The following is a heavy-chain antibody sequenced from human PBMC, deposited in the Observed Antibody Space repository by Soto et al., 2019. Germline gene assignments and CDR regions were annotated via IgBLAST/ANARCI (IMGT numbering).Heavy chain of an antibody. CDR2: ILHSRNT. V-gene: IGHV4-39*01. J-gene: IGHJ4*02. CDR1: GGAITRNNHY. Sequence: QLQLQESGPGLVKPSETLSLTCTVSGGAITRNNHYWGWIRQSPGKGLEWIGNILHSRNTNYKPSLKSRVTMSVETSKNQFSLKMNSVTAADTAVYYCARLGSSGWYQGSYFDYWGQGTLVTVSS. CDR3: ARLGSSGWYQGSYFDY. D-gene: IGHD6-19*01.